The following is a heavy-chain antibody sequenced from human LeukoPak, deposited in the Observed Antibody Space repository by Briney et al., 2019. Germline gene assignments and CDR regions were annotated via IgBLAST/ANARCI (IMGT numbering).Heavy chain of an antibody. CDR2: INHSGST. CDR3: ATTPNPNYFDY. Sequence: SETLSLTCAVYGGSFNGYYWSWIRQPPGKGLEWIGEINHSGSTNYNPSLKSRVTISVDTSKNQFSLKLSSVTAADTAVYYCATTPNPNYFDYWGQGALVTVSS. V-gene: IGHV4-34*01. CDR1: GGSFNGYY. J-gene: IGHJ4*02.